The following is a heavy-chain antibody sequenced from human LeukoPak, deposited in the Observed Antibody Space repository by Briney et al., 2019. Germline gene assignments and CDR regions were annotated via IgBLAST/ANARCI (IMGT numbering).Heavy chain of an antibody. CDR1: GDSMNNYY. J-gene: IGHJ5*01. D-gene: IGHD1-14*01. CDR3: ARVSPRPRFDS. Sequence: TSETLSLTCTVSGDSMNNYYWSWTRQPPGKGLEWIGYIYYSGSTNYNPSLESRVTISVDTSKKQVSLKLSSVTAADTAVYYCARVSPRPRFDSWGQGTLVTVSS. CDR2: IYYSGST. V-gene: IGHV4-59*01.